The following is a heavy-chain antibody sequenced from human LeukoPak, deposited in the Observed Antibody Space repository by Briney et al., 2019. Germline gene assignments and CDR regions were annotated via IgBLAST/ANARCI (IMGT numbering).Heavy chain of an antibody. CDR3: AIAQTRIAVAVPFDY. J-gene: IGHJ4*02. CDR2: ISGSGGST. D-gene: IGHD6-19*01. Sequence: GGSLRLSCAASGFTFSSYAMSWVRQAPGKRLEWVSAISGSGGSTYYADSVKGRFTISRDNSKNTLYLQMNSLRAEDTAVYYCAIAQTRIAVAVPFDYWGQGTLVTVSS. V-gene: IGHV3-23*01. CDR1: GFTFSSYA.